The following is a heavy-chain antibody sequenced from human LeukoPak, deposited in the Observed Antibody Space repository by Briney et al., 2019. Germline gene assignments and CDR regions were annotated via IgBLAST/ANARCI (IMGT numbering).Heavy chain of an antibody. CDR2: INSSGGST. J-gene: IGHJ6*03. V-gene: IGHV1-46*01. CDR3: ARVLGYSYNPYYYYMDV. D-gene: IGHD5-18*01. CDR1: GYTFTSYY. Sequence: GASVKVSCKASGYTFTSYYMHWVRQAPGQGLEWMGIINSSGGSTSYAQKFQGRVTMTRDTSTSTVYMELSSLRSEDTAVYYCARVLGYSYNPYYYYMDVWGKGTTVTVSS.